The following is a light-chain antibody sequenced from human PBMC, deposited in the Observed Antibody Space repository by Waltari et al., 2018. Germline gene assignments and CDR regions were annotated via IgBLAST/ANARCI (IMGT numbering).Light chain of an antibody. CDR3: AAWDDSLHVV. Sequence: QSVLTQPPSVSGTPGQTVTISCSGSYSNIGRNYVYWYRQFPRTAPQLVIYRDKARPSGVADRFSGSKSGTSASLAISGLRSEDEAIYHCAAWDDSLHVVFGGGTKVTVL. CDR2: RDK. J-gene: IGLJ2*01. V-gene: IGLV1-47*01. CDR1: YSNIGRNY.